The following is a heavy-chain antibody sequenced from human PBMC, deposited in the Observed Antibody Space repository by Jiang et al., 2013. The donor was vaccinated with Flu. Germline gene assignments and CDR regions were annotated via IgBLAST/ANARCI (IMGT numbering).Heavy chain of an antibody. CDR1: GDSVSSNSAA. Sequence: QTLSLTCAISGDSVSSNSAAWNWIRQSPSRGLEWLGRTYYRSKWYNDYAVSVKSRITINPDTSKNQFSLQLNSVTPEDTAVYYCARGTIFGVATRRKTEWYYFDYWGQGTLVTVSS. D-gene: IGHD3-3*01. J-gene: IGHJ4*02. CDR2: TYYRSKWYN. CDR3: ARGTIFGVATRRKTEWYYFDY. V-gene: IGHV6-1*01.